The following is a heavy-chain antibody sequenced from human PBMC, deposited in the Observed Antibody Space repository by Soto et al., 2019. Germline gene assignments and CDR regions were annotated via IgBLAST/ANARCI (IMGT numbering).Heavy chain of an antibody. CDR2: IDPRDSYT. Sequence: RGESLKISCKGFGYSFATYNYWISWVRQMPGKGLEWMGRIDPRDSYTNYSPSFQGHVTISADKSINTAYLQWSSLKASDTAMYFCAGPQYCSSINCRPANITPFYYYGMGVWGQGTTVTVSS. J-gene: IGHJ6*02. D-gene: IGHD2-2*01. CDR3: AGPQYCSSINCRPANITPFYYYGMGV. V-gene: IGHV5-10-1*01. CDR1: GYSFATYNYW.